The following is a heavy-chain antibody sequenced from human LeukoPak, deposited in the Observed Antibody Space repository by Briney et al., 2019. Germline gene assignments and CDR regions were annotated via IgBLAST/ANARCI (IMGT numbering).Heavy chain of an antibody. D-gene: IGHD3-3*01. CDR2: ISYDGTNK. Sequence: GGSLRLSCAASGFTFSSYGMHWVRQAPGKGLEWVAVISYDGTNKYYADSVKGRFTISRDNSKTTLYLQMNSLGAQDTAVYYCAKDRLTYYDFWSGFEGGQGTLVTVSS. CDR3: AKDRLTYYDFWSGFE. J-gene: IGHJ4*02. CDR1: GFTFSSYG. V-gene: IGHV3-30*18.